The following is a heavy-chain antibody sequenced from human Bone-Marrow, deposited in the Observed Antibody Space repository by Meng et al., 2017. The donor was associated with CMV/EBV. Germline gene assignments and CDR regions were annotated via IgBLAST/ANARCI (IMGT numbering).Heavy chain of an antibody. V-gene: IGHV1-2*02. Sequence: ASVKVSCKASRYTFTAHYIHWVRQATGQGLEWMGWINTDNGVTDYAQRFQGRVTMTKDTSITTAYMELSSLRSDDTAVYYCARDRPHYYDDNVRGFDIWGQGTMVTVSS. CDR3: ARDRPHYYDDNVRGFDI. D-gene: IGHD3-22*01. CDR1: RYTFTAHY. CDR2: INTDNGVT. J-gene: IGHJ3*02.